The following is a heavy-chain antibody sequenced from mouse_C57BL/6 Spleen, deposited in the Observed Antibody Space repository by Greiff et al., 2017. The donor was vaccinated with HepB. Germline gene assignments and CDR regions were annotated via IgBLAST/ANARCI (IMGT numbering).Heavy chain of an antibody. V-gene: IGHV14-4*01. Sequence: EVQLQQSGAELVKPGASVKLSCTASGFNIKDDYMHWVKQRPEQGLEWIGWIDPENGDTEYASKFQGKATITADTSSNTAYLQLSSLTSEDTAVYYCTVYYDYDDYWGQGTTLTVSS. D-gene: IGHD2-4*01. CDR1: GFNIKDDY. CDR2: IDPENGDT. J-gene: IGHJ2*01. CDR3: TVYYDYDDY.